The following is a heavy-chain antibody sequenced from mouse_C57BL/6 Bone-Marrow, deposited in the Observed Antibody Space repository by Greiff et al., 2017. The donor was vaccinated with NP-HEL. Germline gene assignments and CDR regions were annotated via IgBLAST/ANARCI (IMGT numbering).Heavy chain of an antibody. D-gene: IGHD2-2*01. CDR3: TTRVTTRGDFDY. J-gene: IGHJ2*01. CDR2: IDPEDGDT. Sequence: VQLQQSGAELVRPGASVKLSCTASGFNITDYYMHWVKQRPEQGLEWIGRIDPEDGDTEYAPKFQGKATMTADTSSNTAYLQLSSLTSEDTAVYYCTTRVTTRGDFDYWGQGTTLTVSS. V-gene: IGHV14-1*01. CDR1: GFNITDYY.